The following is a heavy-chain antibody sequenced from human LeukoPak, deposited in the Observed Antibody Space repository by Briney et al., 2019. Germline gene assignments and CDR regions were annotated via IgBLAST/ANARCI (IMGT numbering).Heavy chain of an antibody. J-gene: IGHJ6*03. CDR3: ARVFGGYYYYMDV. CDR2: ISSSSSYI. Sequence: GESLRLSCAASGFTFSSYSMNWVRQAPGKGLEWVSSISSSSSYIYYADSVKGRFTISRDNAKNSLYLQMNSLRAEDTAVYYCARVFGGYYYYMDVWGKGTTVTVSS. D-gene: IGHD4-23*01. CDR1: GFTFSSYS. V-gene: IGHV3-21*01.